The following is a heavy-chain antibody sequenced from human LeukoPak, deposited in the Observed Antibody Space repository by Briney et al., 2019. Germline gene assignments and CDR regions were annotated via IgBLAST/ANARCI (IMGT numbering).Heavy chain of an antibody. Sequence: GGSLRLSCAASGFTFDDYAMHWVRQALGKGLEWASGISWNSGSIGYADSVKGRFTISRDNAKNSLYLQMNSLRAEDTALYYCAKDGNYYGSGSYYNNWFDPWGQGTLVTVSS. CDR1: GFTFDDYA. CDR3: AKDGNYYGSGSYYNNWFDP. D-gene: IGHD3-10*01. CDR2: ISWNSGSI. V-gene: IGHV3-9*01. J-gene: IGHJ5*02.